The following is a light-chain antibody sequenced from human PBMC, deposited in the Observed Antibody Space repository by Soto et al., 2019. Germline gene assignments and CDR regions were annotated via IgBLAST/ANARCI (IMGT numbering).Light chain of an antibody. J-gene: IGKJ1*01. V-gene: IGKV3-20*01. Sequence: EIVLTQSPGTLSLSPGERATLSCRASQSVSSSYLAWYQQKLGQAPRLLIYGASSRATGIPDRFSGSGPGRDFTLTLSRLEPEDFAVYYWQQYGSLPWTFGQGTKVEIK. CDR2: GAS. CDR1: QSVSSSY. CDR3: QQYGSLPWT.